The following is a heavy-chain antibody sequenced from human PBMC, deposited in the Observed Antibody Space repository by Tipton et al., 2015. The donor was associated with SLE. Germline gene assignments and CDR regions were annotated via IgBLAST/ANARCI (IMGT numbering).Heavy chain of an antibody. D-gene: IGHD6-6*01. Sequence: GSLRLSCAASGFTFSSYEMNWVRQAPGKGLEWVSYISSSGRTIYYADSVKGRFTISRDNAKNSLYLQMDSLRAEDTAMYYCARDAREYSGAARSGLDYWGQGTLVTVSS. CDR3: ARDAREYSGAARSGLDY. CDR1: GFTFSSYE. V-gene: IGHV3-48*03. J-gene: IGHJ4*02. CDR2: ISSSGRTI.